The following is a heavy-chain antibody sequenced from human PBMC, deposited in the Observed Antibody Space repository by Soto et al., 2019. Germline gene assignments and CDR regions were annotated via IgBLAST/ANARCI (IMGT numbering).Heavy chain of an antibody. V-gene: IGHV4-59*01. CDR2: IYYSGST. J-gene: IGHJ5*02. Sequence: PSETLSLTCTVSGGSISSYYWSWIRQPPGKGLEWIGYIYYSGSTNYNPSLKSRVTISVDTSKNQFSLKLSSVTAADTAVYYCARGSVSYSNYDRPLLFDPWGQGTLVTVSS. CDR1: GGSISSYY. CDR3: ARGSVSYSNYDRPLLFDP. D-gene: IGHD4-4*01.